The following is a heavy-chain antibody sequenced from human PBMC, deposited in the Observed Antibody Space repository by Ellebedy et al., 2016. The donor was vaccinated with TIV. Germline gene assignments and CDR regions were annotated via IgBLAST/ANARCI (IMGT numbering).Heavy chain of an antibody. CDR2: ISYDGSNK. J-gene: IGHJ2*01. CDR1: GFTFSSYG. CDR3: AKGNWYFDL. Sequence: GESLKISCAASGFTFSSYGMHWVRQAPGKGLEWVAVISYDGSNKYYADSVKGRFTISRDNSKNTLYLQMNSLRAEDTAVYYCAKGNWYFDLWGRGTLVTVSS. V-gene: IGHV3-30*18.